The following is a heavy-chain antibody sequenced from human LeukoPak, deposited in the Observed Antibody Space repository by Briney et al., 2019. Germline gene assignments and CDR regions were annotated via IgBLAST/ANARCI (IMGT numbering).Heavy chain of an antibody. V-gene: IGHV1-18*01. CDR3: ARARPVYGGKDIIDY. Sequence: AAVKVTCTASGYTFTSYGISWVRQAPGQGLEWMGWISAYNGNTNYAQKLQGRVTMTTDTSTSTAYMELRSLRSDDTAVYYCARARPVYGGKDIIDYWGQGTLVTASS. D-gene: IGHD4-23*01. CDR2: ISAYNGNT. J-gene: IGHJ4*02. CDR1: GYTFTSYG.